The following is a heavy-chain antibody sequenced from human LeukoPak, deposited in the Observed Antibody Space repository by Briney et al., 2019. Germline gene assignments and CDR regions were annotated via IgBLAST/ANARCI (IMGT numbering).Heavy chain of an antibody. D-gene: IGHD5-18*01. Sequence: ETLSLTCAVYGGSFSGYYWSWVRQAPGKGLEWVSAISGSGGSTYYADSVKGRFTISRDNSKNTLYLQMNSLRAEDTAVYYCAKEWGYIKDGMDVWGQGTTVTVSS. CDR1: GGSFSGYY. CDR3: AKEWGYIKDGMDV. V-gene: IGHV3-23*01. CDR2: ISGSGGST. J-gene: IGHJ6*02.